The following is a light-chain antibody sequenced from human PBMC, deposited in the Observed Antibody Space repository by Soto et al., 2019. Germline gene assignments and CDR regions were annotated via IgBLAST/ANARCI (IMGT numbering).Light chain of an antibody. V-gene: IGKV1-39*01. CDR1: QSIISY. CDR2: AAS. J-gene: IGKJ3*01. Sequence: DIQMTQAPSSLSASVGDRVTITCRASQSIISYLNWYQQKPGKAPKLLIYAASSLQSGVPSRFSCSGSWTDFTLIIISLQPEDFAAYAFQQFYITCVTFGPGTAVDI. CDR3: QQFYITCVT.